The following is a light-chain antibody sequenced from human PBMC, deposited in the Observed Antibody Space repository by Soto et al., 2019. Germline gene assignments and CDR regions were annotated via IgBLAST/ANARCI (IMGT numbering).Light chain of an antibody. Sequence: EIVLTQSPGTLSLSPGERATLSCRASQSVSSNYLAWYQQTPGQAPRLLIYGASSRATGIPDRFSGSGSGTDFTLTISRLDNEDFAMYYCQQYAASSWTFGQGTKVDIK. CDR1: QSVSSNY. J-gene: IGKJ1*01. CDR3: QQYAASSWT. V-gene: IGKV3-20*01. CDR2: GAS.